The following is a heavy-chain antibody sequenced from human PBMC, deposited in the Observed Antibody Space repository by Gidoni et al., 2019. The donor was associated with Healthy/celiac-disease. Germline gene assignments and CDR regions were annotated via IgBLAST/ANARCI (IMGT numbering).Heavy chain of an antibody. CDR3: ARHKSSSSWSDY. Sequence: QLQLPESGPGLVKPSATLSLTCTVSRCSISSSSYYWGWIRQPPGKGLEWIGSCYSSGSTYYNPSLKSRGTISVDTSKNQFSLKLSSVTAADTAVYYCARHKSSSSWSDYWGQGTLVTVSS. V-gene: IGHV4-39*01. D-gene: IGHD6-13*01. CDR2: CYSSGST. CDR1: RCSISSSSYY. J-gene: IGHJ4*02.